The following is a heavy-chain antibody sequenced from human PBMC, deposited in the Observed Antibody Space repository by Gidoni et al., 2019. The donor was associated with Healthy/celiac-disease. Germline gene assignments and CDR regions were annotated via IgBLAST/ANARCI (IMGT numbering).Heavy chain of an antibody. CDR1: GFTFSSYA. V-gene: IGHV3-23*01. CDR2: ISGSGGST. CDR3: AKGGRPAGWDY. J-gene: IGHJ4*02. D-gene: IGHD3-16*01. Sequence: EVQLLESGGGLVQPGGSLRLFCSASGFTFSSYAMSWVRQAPGKGLEWVAAISGSGGSTYYADSVKGRFTISRDNSKNTLYLQMNSLRAEDTAVYYCAKGGRPAGWDYWGQGTLVTVSS.